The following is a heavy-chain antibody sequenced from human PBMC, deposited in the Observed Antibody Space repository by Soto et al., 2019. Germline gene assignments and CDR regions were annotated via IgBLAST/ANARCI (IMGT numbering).Heavy chain of an antibody. CDR1: GCSISSRGYY. J-gene: IGHJ4*02. CDR2: IYYSGST. Sequence: QVQLQESAPGLVKPSQTLSLTCTVSGCSISSRGYYWRWIRQHPGKGLEWIGYIYYSGSTYYDPFLDSRVTVSVDTSKIQFSLNRSSVTAADTGVYYCARSPDYGDYDGVFDYWGEGTLDAVSS. V-gene: IGHV4-31*03. CDR3: ARSPDYGDYDGVFDY. D-gene: IGHD4-17*01.